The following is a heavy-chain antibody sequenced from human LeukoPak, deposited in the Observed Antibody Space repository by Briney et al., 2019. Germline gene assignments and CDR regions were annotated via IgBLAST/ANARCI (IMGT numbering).Heavy chain of an antibody. CDR2: IYPGDSGP. CDR1: GYRFTSYC. D-gene: IGHD1-26*01. V-gene: IGHV5-51*01. Sequence: GESLKISCKVSGYRFTSYCIGWVRPMPGKGLEWMGIIYPGDSGPTYSPPFQGQVTISVDKSINTAYLQWSSLQASDTAMYYCGMSGDRVPLQDDVFDVWGQGTMVTVST. J-gene: IGHJ3*01. CDR3: GMSGDRVPLQDDVFDV.